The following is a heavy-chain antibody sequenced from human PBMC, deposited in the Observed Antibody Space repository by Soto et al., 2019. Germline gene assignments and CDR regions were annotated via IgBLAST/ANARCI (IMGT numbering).Heavy chain of an antibody. CDR1: GFTFSSYG. CDR3: ARDEDEGQWLVPDY. Sequence: QVQLVESGGGVVQPGRSLRLSCAASGFTFSSYGMHWVRQAPGKGLEWVAVIWYDGSNKYYADSVKGRFTISRDNSKNTLYLQMNSLRAEDTAVYYCARDEDEGQWLVPDYWGQGTPVTVSS. J-gene: IGHJ4*02. V-gene: IGHV3-33*01. D-gene: IGHD6-19*01. CDR2: IWYDGSNK.